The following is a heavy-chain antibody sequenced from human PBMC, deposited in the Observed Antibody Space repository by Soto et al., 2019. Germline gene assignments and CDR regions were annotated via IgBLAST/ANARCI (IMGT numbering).Heavy chain of an antibody. J-gene: IGHJ5*02. Sequence: PSETLSLTCTVSGGSISRYYWSWIRQPPGKGLEWIGYIYYSGSTNYNPSLKSRVTISVDTSKNQFSLKLSSVTAADTAVYYCARAAREYYGSGSSNWFDPWGQGTLVTVSS. CDR1: GGSISRYY. V-gene: IGHV4-59*08. CDR2: IYYSGST. CDR3: ARAAREYYGSGSSNWFDP. D-gene: IGHD3-10*01.